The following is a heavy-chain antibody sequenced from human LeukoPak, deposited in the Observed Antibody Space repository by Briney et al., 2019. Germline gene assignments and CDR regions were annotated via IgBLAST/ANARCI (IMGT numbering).Heavy chain of an antibody. V-gene: IGHV4-59*08. CDR3: ARLRELAALHDALDI. Sequence: SETLSLTCTVSGGSVSSYYWSWIRRPPGRGLEWIAYLSHSGSSDSNPSLTSRVTTLVDTSKNQFSLKLSSVTAADTAVYYCARLRELAALHDALDIWGQGTMVTVCS. CDR2: LSHSGSS. J-gene: IGHJ3*02. D-gene: IGHD5-24*01. CDR1: GGSVSSYY.